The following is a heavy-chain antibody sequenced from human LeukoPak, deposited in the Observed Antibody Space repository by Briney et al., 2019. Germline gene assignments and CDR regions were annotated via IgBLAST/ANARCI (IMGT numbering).Heavy chain of an antibody. CDR3: ARGYCSSTSCYGGGFDY. J-gene: IGHJ4*02. Sequence: GGSLRLSCAASGFTFSSYAMAWVRQAPGKGLEWVSSITTTSSTYYADSVKGRFTVSRDNSKNALSLQMKSLRAEDTAVYYCARGYCSSTSCYGGGFDYWGQGTLVTVSS. CDR2: ITTTSST. V-gene: IGHV3-23*05. D-gene: IGHD2-2*01. CDR1: GFTFSSYA.